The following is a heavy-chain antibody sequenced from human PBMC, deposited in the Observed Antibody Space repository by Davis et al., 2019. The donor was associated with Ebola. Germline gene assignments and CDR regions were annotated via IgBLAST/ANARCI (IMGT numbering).Heavy chain of an antibody. J-gene: IGHJ4*02. V-gene: IGHV4-39*06. CDR1: GGSISSSSYY. D-gene: IGHD3-10*01. Sequence: PSETLSLTCTVSGGSISSSSYYWGWIRQPPGKRLEWIGSIYYTGSAYYNSSLNSRVTISVDTSKNQFPLKLTSVTAADTAMYYCSERGSSVWGKGTLVTLSS. CDR3: SERGSSV. CDR2: IYYTGSA.